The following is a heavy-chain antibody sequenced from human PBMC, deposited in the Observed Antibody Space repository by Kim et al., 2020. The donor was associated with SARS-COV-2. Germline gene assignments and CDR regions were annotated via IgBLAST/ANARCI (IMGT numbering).Heavy chain of an antibody. D-gene: IGHD2-15*01. Sequence: SETLSLTCTVSGGSISSSSYYWGWIRQPPGKGLEWIGSIYYSGSTYYNPSLKSRVTISVDTSKNQFSLKLSSVTAADTAVYYCASLIVVVVAAHRRPVDYWGQGTLVTVSS. CDR3: ASLIVVVVAAHRRPVDY. J-gene: IGHJ4*02. CDR2: IYYSGST. CDR1: GGSISSSSYY. V-gene: IGHV4-39*01.